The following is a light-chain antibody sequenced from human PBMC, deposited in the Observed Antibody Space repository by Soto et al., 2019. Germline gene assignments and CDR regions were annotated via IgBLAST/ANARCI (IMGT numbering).Light chain of an antibody. CDR3: GTWDSSLSVVV. CDR2: DNN. CDR1: SSNIGNNY. V-gene: IGLV1-51*01. Sequence: SLLTQPPSLSAAPGQKGTRSCAGSSSNIGNNYVSWYQQLPGTAPKLLIYDNNKRPSGIPDRFSGSKSGTSATLGITGPQTGDEADYYCGTWDSSLSVVVFGTGTKVTVL. J-gene: IGLJ1*01.